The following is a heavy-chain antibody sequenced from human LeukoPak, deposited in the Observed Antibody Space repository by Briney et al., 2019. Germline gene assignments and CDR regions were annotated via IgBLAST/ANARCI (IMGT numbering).Heavy chain of an antibody. CDR3: ARPQAGAGDSFDV. CDR2: VFPGDSDT. J-gene: IGHJ3*01. D-gene: IGHD2-21*02. Sequence: GESLKISCKGTGYSFQDYWIAWVRQMPGKGLECLGIVFPGDSDTRYSPSFQGQVTISVDRSANTAFLHWSSLRAVDSGTYFCARPQAGAGDSFDVWGQGTLVTVPS. CDR1: GYSFQDYW. V-gene: IGHV5-51*01.